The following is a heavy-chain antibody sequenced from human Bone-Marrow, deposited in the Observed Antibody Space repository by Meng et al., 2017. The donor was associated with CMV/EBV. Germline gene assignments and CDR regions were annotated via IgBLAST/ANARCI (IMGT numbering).Heavy chain of an antibody. D-gene: IGHD6-13*01. CDR3: ARTPGYSSSWYYDY. V-gene: IGHV4-61*01. Sequence: GSLRLSCTVSGGSVSSGSYYWSWIQQPPGKGLEWIGYIYYSGSTNYNPSLKSRVTISVDTSKNQFSLKLSSVTAADTAVYYCARTPGYSSSWYYDYWGQGTLVTVSS. J-gene: IGHJ4*02. CDR1: GGSVSSGSYY. CDR2: IYYSGST.